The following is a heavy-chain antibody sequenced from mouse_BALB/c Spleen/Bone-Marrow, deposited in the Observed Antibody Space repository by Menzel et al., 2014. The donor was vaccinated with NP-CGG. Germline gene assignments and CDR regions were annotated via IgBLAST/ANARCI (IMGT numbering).Heavy chain of an antibody. CDR3: AREGPWFAY. Sequence: VQLQQSGAELVRPGVSVKISCEGSGYTFTDYAMHWVKQSHAKSLEWIGVISTYYGDASYNQKFKGKATMTVDKSSSTAYMELARLTSEDSAIYYCAREGPWFAYWGQGTLVTVSA. V-gene: IGHV1S137*01. CDR2: ISTYYGDA. CDR1: GYTFTDYA. J-gene: IGHJ3*01.